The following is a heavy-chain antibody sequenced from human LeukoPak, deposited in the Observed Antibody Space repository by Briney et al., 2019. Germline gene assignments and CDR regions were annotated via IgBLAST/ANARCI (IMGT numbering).Heavy chain of an antibody. CDR3: AKPDGLESGTSNYAFHL. V-gene: IGHV1-2*02. CDR1: GYTFTGYF. CDR2: INLNSGGT. Sequence: GASVKVSCKASGYTFTGYFMHWVRQAPGQGLEWMGWINLNSGGTNYAQKFQGSVTMTRDTSISTVYMELNRLRSDDTAVYYCAKPDGLESGTSNYAFHLWGQGTMVTVSS. J-gene: IGHJ3*01. D-gene: IGHD1-26*01.